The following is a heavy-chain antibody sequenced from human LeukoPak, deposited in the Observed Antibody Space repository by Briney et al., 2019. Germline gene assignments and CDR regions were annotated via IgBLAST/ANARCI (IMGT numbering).Heavy chain of an antibody. Sequence: GGSLRLSCAASGFTFDDYAMHWVRQAPGKGLEWVSGISWNSGSIGYADSVKGRFTISRDNAKNSLYLQMNSLRAEDTAVYYCARDRGYSGYDLDYWGQGTLVTVSS. CDR2: ISWNSGSI. CDR1: GFTFDDYA. CDR3: ARDRGYSGYDLDY. D-gene: IGHD5-12*01. V-gene: IGHV3-9*01. J-gene: IGHJ4*02.